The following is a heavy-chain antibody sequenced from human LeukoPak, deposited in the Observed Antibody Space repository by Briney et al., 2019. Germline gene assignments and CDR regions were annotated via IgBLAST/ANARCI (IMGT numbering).Heavy chain of an antibody. CDR3: ARGITSGPRRYDVRNFDY. D-gene: IGHD5-12*01. CDR2: INLDGSEK. V-gene: IGHV3-7*01. Sequence: GGSLRLSCAASGFTFSSYAMSWVRQAPGKGLEWVANINLDGSEKYYVDSVKGQFTISRDNAKNSLYLQMNSLRAEDTAVYYCARGITSGPRRYDVRNFDYWGQGTPVTVSS. CDR1: GFTFSSYA. J-gene: IGHJ4*02.